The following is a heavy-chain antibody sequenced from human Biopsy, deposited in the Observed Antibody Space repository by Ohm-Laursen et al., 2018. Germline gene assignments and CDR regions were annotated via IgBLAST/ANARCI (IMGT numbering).Heavy chain of an antibody. CDR1: GFTFSSYG. J-gene: IGHJ2*01. V-gene: IGHV3-30*03. D-gene: IGHD4-11*01. CDR3: ARDGKRWDYSTFFSWHFDL. CDR2: ISYDGSGE. Sequence: SLRLSCAASGFTFSSYGMYWARQAPGQGLGRVAVISYDGSGEYYADSLQGRFIISRDNPKNTVDLQMNSLRAEDTAVYFCARDGKRWDYSTFFSWHFDLWGRGTLVTVSS.